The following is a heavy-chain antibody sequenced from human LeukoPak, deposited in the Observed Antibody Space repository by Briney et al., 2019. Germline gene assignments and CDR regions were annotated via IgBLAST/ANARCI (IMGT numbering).Heavy chain of an antibody. V-gene: IGHV3-30-3*01. J-gene: IGHJ4*02. D-gene: IGHD6-19*01. CDR1: GFTFSSYT. Sequence: PGGSLRLSCAASGFTFSSYTMNWVRQAPGKGLEWVAVISYDGSNIFYADSVKGRFTTSRDKSKNTLYLQMNSLRAEDTAVYYCARETVAGWFDYWGQGTLVTVSS. CDR2: ISYDGSNI. CDR3: ARETVAGWFDY.